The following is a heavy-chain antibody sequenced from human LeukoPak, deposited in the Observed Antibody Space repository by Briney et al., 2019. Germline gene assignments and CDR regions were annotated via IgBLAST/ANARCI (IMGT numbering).Heavy chain of an antibody. V-gene: IGHV4-59*12. CDR2: IYHSGST. D-gene: IGHD4-17*01. J-gene: IGHJ4*02. CDR1: GGSISSYY. Sequence: SETLSLTCTVSGGSISSYYWSWIRQPAGKGLEWIGEIYHSGSTNYNPSLKGRVTISVDKSKNQFSLKLSSVTAADTAVYYCASKLYGDARTFDYWGQGTLVTVS. CDR3: ASKLYGDARTFDY.